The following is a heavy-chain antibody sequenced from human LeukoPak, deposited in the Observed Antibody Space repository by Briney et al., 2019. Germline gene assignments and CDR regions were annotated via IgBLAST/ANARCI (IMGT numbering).Heavy chain of an antibody. J-gene: IGHJ4*02. CDR2: ISSSSSYI. CDR3: ARAWNSGGSYDY. Sequence: GGSLRLSCAASGFTFSSYSMNWVRQAPGKGLEWVSSISSSSSYIYYADSVRGRFTISRDNAKNSLYLQMNSLRAEDTAVYYCARAWNSGGSYDYWGQGTLVTVSS. V-gene: IGHV3-21*01. D-gene: IGHD1-26*01. CDR1: GFTFSSYS.